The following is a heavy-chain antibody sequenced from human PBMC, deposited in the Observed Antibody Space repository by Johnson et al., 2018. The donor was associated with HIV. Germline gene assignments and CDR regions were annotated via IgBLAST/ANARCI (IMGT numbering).Heavy chain of an antibody. CDR1: GFTVSSNY. J-gene: IGHJ3*02. V-gene: IGHV3-66*02. CDR2: IYSGGTT. Sequence: VQLVESGGGLVHPGGSLRLSCAASGFTVSSNYMNWVRQAPGKGLEWVSVIYSGGTTYYEDSVKGRFTISRDNSKNTLYLQMNSLRPQDTAVYYCARTRQGAFDIWGQGTMVTVSS. CDR3: ARTRQGAFDI.